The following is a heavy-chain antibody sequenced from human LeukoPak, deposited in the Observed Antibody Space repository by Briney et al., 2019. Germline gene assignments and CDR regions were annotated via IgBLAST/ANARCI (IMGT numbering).Heavy chain of an antibody. J-gene: IGHJ4*02. D-gene: IGHD1-26*01. Sequence: SETLSLTCTVSGASISNYYWSWIRQPAGKGLEWIGRVYTSGSTNYSPSLKSRVTISVDKSKNQFFLKLSSVTAADTAVYYCAGRDYWGQGTLVTVSS. CDR1: GASISNYY. CDR2: VYTSGST. V-gene: IGHV4-4*07. CDR3: AGRDY.